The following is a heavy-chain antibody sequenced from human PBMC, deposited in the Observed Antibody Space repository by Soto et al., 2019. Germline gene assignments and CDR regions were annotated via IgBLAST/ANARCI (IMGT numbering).Heavy chain of an antibody. J-gene: IGHJ5*02. Sequence: ASVKVSCKASGYTFTRYCISWVRQAPGQGLEWMGWISAYNGNTNYAQKLQGRVTMTTDTSTSTAYMELRSLRSDDTAVYYCARDLYSSSYNWFDPWGQGTLVTVSS. CDR1: GYTFTRYC. V-gene: IGHV1-18*04. CDR3: ARDLYSSSYNWFDP. D-gene: IGHD6-13*01. CDR2: ISAYNGNT.